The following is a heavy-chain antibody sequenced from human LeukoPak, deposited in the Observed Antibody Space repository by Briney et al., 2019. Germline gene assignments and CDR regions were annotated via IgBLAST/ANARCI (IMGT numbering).Heavy chain of an antibody. Sequence: PSETLSLTCTVSGGSISSYYWSWIRQPPGKGLEWIGYIYYSGSTYYNPSLKSRVTISVDTSKNQFSLKLSSVTAADTAVYYCARDQYCSGGSCYPGVDYWGQGTLVTVSS. D-gene: IGHD2-15*01. CDR3: ARDQYCSGGSCYPGVDY. CDR1: GGSISSYY. V-gene: IGHV4-59*12. J-gene: IGHJ4*02. CDR2: IYYSGST.